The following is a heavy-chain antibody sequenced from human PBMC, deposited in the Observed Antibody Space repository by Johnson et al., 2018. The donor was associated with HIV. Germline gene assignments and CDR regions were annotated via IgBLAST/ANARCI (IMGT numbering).Heavy chain of an antibody. D-gene: IGHD3-22*01. CDR1: GFTFSSYE. CDR2: INWHGDVI. J-gene: IGHJ3*02. Sequence: VQLVESGGGLVQPGGSLRLSCAASGFTFSSYEMNWVRQAPGKGLEWVSGINWHGDVIGDAESVKGRFPISRDNAKNSLYLQMNSLRAEDTALYYCAREYLPTYYYDSSGYAFDIWGQGTMVTVSS. V-gene: IGHV3-20*04. CDR3: AREYLPTYYYDSSGYAFDI.